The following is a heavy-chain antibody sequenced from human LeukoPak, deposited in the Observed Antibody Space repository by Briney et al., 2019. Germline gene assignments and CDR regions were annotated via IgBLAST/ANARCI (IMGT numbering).Heavy chain of an antibody. CDR3: AKASVYVYYGMDV. CDR1: GFTFSNSG. J-gene: IGHJ6*02. Sequence: GGSLRLSCAASGFTFSNSGMHWVRQAPGQGLEWVAVISYDGSNKYYADSVKGRFTISRDNSKNTLYLQMNSLRAEDTAVYYCAKASVYVYYGMDVWGQGTTVTVSS. CDR2: ISYDGSNK. V-gene: IGHV3-30*18. D-gene: IGHD3-16*02.